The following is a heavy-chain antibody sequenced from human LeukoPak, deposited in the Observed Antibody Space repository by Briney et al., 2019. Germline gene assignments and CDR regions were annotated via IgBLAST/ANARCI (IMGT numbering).Heavy chain of an antibody. CDR2: TNPNSGGT. Sequence: ASVKVSCKASGYTFTDYFMHWVRQAPGQGLEWMGWTNPNSGGTHYAQKFQGRVTMTRDASISTAYMELSRLRSDDTAVYYCARDPGYSSPRGDYWGQGTLVTVPS. D-gene: IGHD5-18*01. CDR3: ARDPGYSSPRGDY. CDR1: GYTFTDYF. V-gene: IGHV1-2*02. J-gene: IGHJ4*02.